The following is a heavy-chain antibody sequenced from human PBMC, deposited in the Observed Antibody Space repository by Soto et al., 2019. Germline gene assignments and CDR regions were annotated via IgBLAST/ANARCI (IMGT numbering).Heavy chain of an antibody. CDR2: ISWNSGYV. Sequence: EVQLVESGGGWVQPGRSLRLSCAASGFSFDDYAMHWVRQAPGRGLEWVSGISWNSGYVGYADSVKGRFTISRDNAKNSLYFQMNSLRAEDTALYYCAKDIRAATGAFDIWGQGTMVTVSS. CDR3: AKDIRAATGAFDI. D-gene: IGHD6-25*01. V-gene: IGHV3-9*01. J-gene: IGHJ3*02. CDR1: GFSFDDYA.